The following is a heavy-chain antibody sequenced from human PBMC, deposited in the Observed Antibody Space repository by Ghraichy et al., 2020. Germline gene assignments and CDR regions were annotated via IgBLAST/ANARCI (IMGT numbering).Heavy chain of an antibody. CDR1: GFTFSAIYA. CDR2: LSGDGVTA. D-gene: IGHD6-19*01. Sequence: GESLNISCAASGFTFSAIYAMNWVRQAPGKGLEWVSTLSGDGVTAHYADSVKGRFTISRDKSKNTLYLQMNSLRAEDTAVYYCAKSHISGWFYFDYWGQGTLVTVSS. V-gene: IGHV3-23*01. J-gene: IGHJ4*02. CDR3: AKSHISGWFYFDY.